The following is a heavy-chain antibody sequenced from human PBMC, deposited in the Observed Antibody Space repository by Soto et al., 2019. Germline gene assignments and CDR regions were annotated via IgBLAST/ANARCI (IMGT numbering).Heavy chain of an antibody. CDR3: ARGGRRSPGMDV. V-gene: IGHV4-31*03. CDR2: IYYSGST. J-gene: IGHJ6*02. CDR1: GGSISSGGYY. Sequence: QVQLQESGPGLVKPSQTLSLTCTVSGGSISSGGYYWSWIRQHPGKGLEWIGYIYYSGSTYYNPSLKSRVTISVDTSKNQCSLKLSSVTVADTAVYYCARGGRRSPGMDVWGQGTTVTVSS.